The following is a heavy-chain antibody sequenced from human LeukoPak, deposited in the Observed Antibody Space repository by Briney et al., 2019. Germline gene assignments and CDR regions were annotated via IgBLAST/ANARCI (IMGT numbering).Heavy chain of an antibody. CDR3: ARGSAALYYFDF. Sequence: PGGSLRLSCAASGFTFSSYGMHWVRQAPGKGLEWVALIWYDGSDIYYADSVKGRFIISRDNSKNTLYLQMYTLRAEDTAVYYCARGSAALYYFDFWGQGTLVTVSS. D-gene: IGHD2-2*01. CDR1: GFTFSSYG. J-gene: IGHJ4*02. CDR2: IWYDGSDI. V-gene: IGHV3-33*01.